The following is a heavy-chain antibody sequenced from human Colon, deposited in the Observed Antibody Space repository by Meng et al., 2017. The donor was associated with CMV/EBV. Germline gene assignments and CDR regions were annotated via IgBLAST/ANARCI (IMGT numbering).Heavy chain of an antibody. D-gene: IGHD3-3*01. Sequence: GESLKISCAASGFSFNNYAMHWVRQAPGKGLEWVAFISYDGFNKNYADSVNGRFTVSRDNSRNTLDLQMNNLRAEDTAIYYCAKGGMIFGVVIPHPWFDPWGQGTLVTVSS. CDR3: AKGGMIFGVVIPHPWFDP. CDR1: GFSFNNYA. CDR2: ISYDGFNK. V-gene: IGHV3-30*04. J-gene: IGHJ5*02.